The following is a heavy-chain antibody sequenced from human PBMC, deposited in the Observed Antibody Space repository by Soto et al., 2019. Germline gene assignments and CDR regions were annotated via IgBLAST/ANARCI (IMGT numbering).Heavy chain of an antibody. V-gene: IGHV1-46*02. CDR3: ARSSGGVYGIIIDGTNWCVP. CDR2: INPNGGST. J-gene: IGHJ5*02. D-gene: IGHD3-16*01. Sequence: QVRLVQSGAEVKAPGASVNVSCKAPGDTFNSYYMHWVRQANGHELEWMGVINPNGGSTRIEQKFQGRVTMTRDKSTSTVYMELRGLTSEDNDVYYCARSSGGVYGIIIDGTNWCVPWGQGTRVTVSS. CDR1: GDTFNSYY.